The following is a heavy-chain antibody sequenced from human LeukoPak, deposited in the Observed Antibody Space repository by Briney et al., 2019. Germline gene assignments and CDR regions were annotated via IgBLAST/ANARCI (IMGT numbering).Heavy chain of an antibody. CDR3: ARGRIVVSGWTIYYYYYMDV. V-gene: IGHV3-30*04. D-gene: IGHD2-21*01. CDR2: ISYDGSSK. J-gene: IGHJ6*03. CDR1: GFTFSTYA. Sequence: PGGSLRLSCAASGFTFSTYAMHWVRQAPGKGLEWVAVISYDGSSKYYADSVKGRFTISRDNSKNTLYLQMNSLRAEDTAVYYCARGRIVVSGWTIYYYYYMDVWGKGTTVTVSS.